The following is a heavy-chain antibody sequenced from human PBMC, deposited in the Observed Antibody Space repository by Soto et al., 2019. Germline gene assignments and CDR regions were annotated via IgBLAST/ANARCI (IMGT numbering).Heavy chain of an antibody. CDR2: IKQDGSEK. D-gene: IGHD6-6*01. CDR3: ARRRRISARPPWVYYYGMDV. CDR1: GFTFIRYW. Sequence: EVQLVESGGGLVQPGGSLRLSCAASGFTFIRYWMSWVRQAPGKGLEWVANIKQDGSEKYYVDAVKGRFTISRDNAKTSLYLQMNSLRAEETAVYYCARRRRISARPPWVYYYGMDVWGQGTTVTVSS. V-gene: IGHV3-7*05. J-gene: IGHJ6*02.